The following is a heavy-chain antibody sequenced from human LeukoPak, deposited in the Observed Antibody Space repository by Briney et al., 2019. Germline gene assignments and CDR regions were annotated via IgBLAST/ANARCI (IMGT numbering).Heavy chain of an antibody. Sequence: GGSLRLSCAASGFTFSNAWMSWVRQAPGKGLEWVGRIKSKTDGGTTDYAAPVKGRFTISRDDSKNTLYLQMNSLKTEDTAVYYCTRFIAAAGTVYWGQGTLATVSS. CDR1: GFTFSNAW. D-gene: IGHD6-13*01. CDR2: IKSKTDGGTT. CDR3: TRFIAAAGTVY. J-gene: IGHJ4*02. V-gene: IGHV3-15*01.